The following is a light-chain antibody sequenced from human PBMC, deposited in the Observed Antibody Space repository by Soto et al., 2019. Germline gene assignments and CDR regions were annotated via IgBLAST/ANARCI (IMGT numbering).Light chain of an antibody. Sequence: EIVLTQSPGTLSLSPGERATLSCGASQSVSNNYLAWYQQKPGQAPRLLIYGASSRATGIPDRFSGSGSGTDFTLTISRLEPEDFAVYYCQQYGTSTWTFGEGTKVDIK. CDR2: GAS. CDR3: QQYGTSTWT. V-gene: IGKV3-20*01. CDR1: QSVSNNY. J-gene: IGKJ1*01.